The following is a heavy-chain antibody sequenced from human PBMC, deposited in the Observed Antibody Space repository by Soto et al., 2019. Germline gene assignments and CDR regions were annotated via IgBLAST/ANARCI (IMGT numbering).Heavy chain of an antibody. J-gene: IGHJ5*02. D-gene: IGHD2-2*01. V-gene: IGHV1-18*01. CDR3: ARDSAPYCSSTSCHKRHWFDP. CDR1: GYTFTSYG. CDR2: ISAYNGNT. Sequence: ASVKVSCKASGYTFTSYGISWARQAPGQGLEWMGWISAYNGNTNYAQKRQGRVTMTTDTSTSTAYMELRSLRSDDTAVYYCARDSAPYCSSTSCHKRHWFDPWGQGTLVTVSS.